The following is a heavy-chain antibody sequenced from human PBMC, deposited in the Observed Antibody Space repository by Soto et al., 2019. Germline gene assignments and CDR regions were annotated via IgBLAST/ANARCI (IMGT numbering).Heavy chain of an antibody. D-gene: IGHD1-26*01. Sequence: QVQLVQSGAEVKKPGASVRVSCKASGYTFTSYYIHWVRQAPGQGLEWLGMINPSAGSTSYAQKLRGRVTMTRETSTTTVYMELSSLRSEDTAVYYCARGDSGRQGWFDPWGQGTLVTVSS. V-gene: IGHV1-46*04. CDR2: INPSAGST. CDR3: ARGDSGRQGWFDP. J-gene: IGHJ5*02. CDR1: GYTFTSYY.